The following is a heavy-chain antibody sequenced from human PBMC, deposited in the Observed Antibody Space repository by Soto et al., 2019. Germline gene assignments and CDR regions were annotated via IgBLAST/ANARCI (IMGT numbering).Heavy chain of an antibody. V-gene: IGHV4-59*01. D-gene: IGHD3-3*01. Sequence: PSETLSLTCTVSGGSISSYYWSWIRQPPGKGLEWIGYIYYSGSTNYNPSLKSRVTISVDTSKNQFSLKLSSVTAADTAVYYCARANRYYDFWSGMDVWGKGTAVTVSS. J-gene: IGHJ6*04. CDR2: IYYSGST. CDR1: GGSISSYY. CDR3: ARANRYYDFWSGMDV.